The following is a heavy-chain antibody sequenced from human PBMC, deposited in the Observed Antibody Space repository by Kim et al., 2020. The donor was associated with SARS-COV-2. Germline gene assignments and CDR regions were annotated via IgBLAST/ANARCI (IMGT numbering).Heavy chain of an antibody. Sequence: SETLSLTCTVSGGSISSYYWSWIRQPPGKGLEWIGYIYYSGSTNYNPSLKSRVTISVDTSKNQFSLKLSSVTAADTAVYYCARHRRGAVAETVDYWGQGTLVTVSS. CDR1: GGSISSYY. D-gene: IGHD6-19*01. J-gene: IGHJ4*02. CDR3: ARHRRGAVAETVDY. CDR2: IYYSGST. V-gene: IGHV4-59*08.